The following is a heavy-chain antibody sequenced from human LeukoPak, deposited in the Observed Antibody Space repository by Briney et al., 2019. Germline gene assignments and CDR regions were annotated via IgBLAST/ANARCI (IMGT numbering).Heavy chain of an antibody. CDR3: ARGGKGRIQLWLGGGYYFDY. CDR2: IYHSGST. Sequence: SETLSLTCTVSGYSISSGYYWGWIRQPPGKGLEWIGSIYHSGSTNYNPSLKSRVTISVDTSKNQFSLKLSSVTAADTAVYYCARGGKGRIQLWLGGGYYFDYWGQGTLVTVSS. V-gene: IGHV4-38-2*02. D-gene: IGHD5-18*01. J-gene: IGHJ4*02. CDR1: GYSISSGYY.